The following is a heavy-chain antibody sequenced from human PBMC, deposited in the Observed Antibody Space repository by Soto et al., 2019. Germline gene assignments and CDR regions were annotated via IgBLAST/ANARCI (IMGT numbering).Heavy chain of an antibody. CDR3: ARGGLVVANWFDP. CDR2: INPNSGVT. D-gene: IGHD2-15*01. V-gene: IGHV1-2*02. CDR1: GYTFTDYY. J-gene: IGHJ5*02. Sequence: ASVKVSCKASGYTFTDYYMHWVRQAPGQGLEWMGWINPNSGVTNYAQKFQGRVTMTRDTSISTVYMDLSSLISDDTAVYFCARGGLVVANWFDPWGQGTLVTVSS.